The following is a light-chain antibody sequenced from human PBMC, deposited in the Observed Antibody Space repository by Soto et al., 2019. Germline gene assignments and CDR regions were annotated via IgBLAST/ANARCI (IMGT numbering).Light chain of an antibody. CDR2: DVS. CDR1: SSDVGGYNY. CDR3: CSYAGSYTPSYV. Sequence: QSVLTQPRSVSGSPGQSVTISCTGTSSDVGGYNYVSWYQQHPGKAPKLMIYDVSKRPSGVPDRFSGSKSGNTASLTISGPQAEDEADYYCCSYAGSYTPSYVFGTGTKVTVL. V-gene: IGLV2-11*01. J-gene: IGLJ1*01.